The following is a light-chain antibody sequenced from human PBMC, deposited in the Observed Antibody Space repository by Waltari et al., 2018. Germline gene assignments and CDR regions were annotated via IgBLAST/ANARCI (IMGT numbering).Light chain of an antibody. CDR3: CSYAGSSIVV. V-gene: IGLV2-23*01. J-gene: IGLJ2*01. CDR2: EGS. CDR1: SSDVGSDHV. Sequence: QSALTQPASGSGSPGPSTTIYCTGTSSDVGSDHVGSWYPQHPGKAPKLMIYEGSKRPSGVSNRFSGSKSGNTASLTISGLQAEDEADYYCCSYAGSSIVVFGGGTKLTVL.